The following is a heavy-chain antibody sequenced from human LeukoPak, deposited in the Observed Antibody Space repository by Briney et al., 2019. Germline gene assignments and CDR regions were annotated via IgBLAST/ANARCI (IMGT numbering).Heavy chain of an antibody. V-gene: IGHV4-34*01. Sequence: SETPSLTCAVYSGSFSGYYWSWIRQPPGKGLEWTGEINHSGSTNYNPSLKSRVTISVDTSKNQFSLKLSSVTAADTAVYYCARNMVRGANYYYGMDVWGQGTTVTVSS. CDR1: SGSFSGYY. D-gene: IGHD3-10*01. CDR2: INHSGST. J-gene: IGHJ6*02. CDR3: ARNMVRGANYYYGMDV.